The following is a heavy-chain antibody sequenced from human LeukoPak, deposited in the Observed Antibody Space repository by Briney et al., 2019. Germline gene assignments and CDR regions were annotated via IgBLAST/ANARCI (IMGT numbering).Heavy chain of an antibody. V-gene: IGHV4-59*01. J-gene: IGHJ6*02. CDR1: GGSIGSSC. CDR2: IDNSGST. CDR3: ARAPLYSGGSGWSIYYFYAMDV. D-gene: IGHD6-19*01. Sequence: PSQTLSLTCTASGGSIGSSCWSWVRQPPGKGLEWIGYIDNSGSTNYNPSLKSRVTISLDTPKSQFSLKLSSVTAADTAVYYCARAPLYSGGSGWSIYYFYAMDVWGQGTTVTVSS.